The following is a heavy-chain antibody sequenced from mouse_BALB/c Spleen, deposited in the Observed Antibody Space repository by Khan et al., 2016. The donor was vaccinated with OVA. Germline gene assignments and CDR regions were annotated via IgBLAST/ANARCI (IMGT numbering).Heavy chain of an antibody. CDR3: ARGKYYGYDFDY. CDR2: ISYSGGT. CDR1: GYSITSGYA. Sequence: EVPLQESGPGLVKPSQSLSLTCTVTGYSITSGYAWNWLRQFPGNKLEWMGYISYSGGTSYHPSLKSRISITRDTSKNQFFLQLNSVTTEDTATYYCARGKYYGYDFDYWGQGTPLTVAS. J-gene: IGHJ2*01. D-gene: IGHD1-2*01. V-gene: IGHV3-2*02.